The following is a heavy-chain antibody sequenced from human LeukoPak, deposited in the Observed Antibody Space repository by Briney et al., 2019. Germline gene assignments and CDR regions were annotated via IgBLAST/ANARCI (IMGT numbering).Heavy chain of an antibody. CDR1: GGTFNSYA. CDR3: AREPEYSGSYFYY. D-gene: IGHD1-26*01. Sequence: AASVKVSCKASGGTFNSYAISWVGQAPGQGGEGMGGIIPIFGTGNYEQKFQGRVTITTDEATSTAYMELSSLRSEDTPVYSCAREPEYSGSYFYYWGQGTLVTVSS. J-gene: IGHJ4*02. CDR2: IIPIFGTG. V-gene: IGHV1-69*05.